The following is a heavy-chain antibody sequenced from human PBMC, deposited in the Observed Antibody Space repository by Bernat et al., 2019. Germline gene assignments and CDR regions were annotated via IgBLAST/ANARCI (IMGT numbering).Heavy chain of an antibody. Sequence: VQLVESGGGVVQPGRSLRLSCVASGFTFSDYSLHWVRQAPGKGLEWVAVVSCDGRNKYYADSVQARFIISRDDSENTLSLQMDSLKSEDTAVYYCVRDGAAVYYCHGMDVWGQGTTVTVSS. CDR1: GFTFSDYS. CDR3: VRDGAAVYYCHGMDV. V-gene: IGHV3-30*04. CDR2: VSCDGRNK. D-gene: IGHD6-25*01. J-gene: IGHJ6*02.